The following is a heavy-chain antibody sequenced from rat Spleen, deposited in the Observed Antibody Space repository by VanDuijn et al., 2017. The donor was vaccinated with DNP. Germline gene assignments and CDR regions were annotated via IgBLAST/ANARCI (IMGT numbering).Heavy chain of an antibody. Sequence: EVQLVESGGGLVQPGRSLKLSCAASGFTFSHYAMAWVRQAPTKGLEWVATITYDGSSTYYRDSVKGRFTISRDNAKSTLYLQMDSLRSEDTATYYCARHITTVFDYWGQGVMVTVSS. CDR1: GFTFSHYA. J-gene: IGHJ2*01. D-gene: IGHD1-10*01. CDR2: ITYDGSST. CDR3: ARHITTVFDY. V-gene: IGHV5-29*01.